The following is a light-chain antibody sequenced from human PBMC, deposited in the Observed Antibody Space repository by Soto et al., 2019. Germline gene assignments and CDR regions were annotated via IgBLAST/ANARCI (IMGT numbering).Light chain of an antibody. Sequence: QSVLTQPPSVSGAPGRRVTISCTGSSSNIGAGYDVHWFQQLPGTAPKLLIYRNSHRPSGVPDRFSGSKSGTSASLAITGLQAEDEADYYCQSYDSSLTLYVFGTGTKVTVL. CDR1: SSNIGAGYD. J-gene: IGLJ1*01. V-gene: IGLV1-40*01. CDR3: QSYDSSLTLYV. CDR2: RNS.